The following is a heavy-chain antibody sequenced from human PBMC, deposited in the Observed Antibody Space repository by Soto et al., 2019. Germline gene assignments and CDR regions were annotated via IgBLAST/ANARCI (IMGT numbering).Heavy chain of an antibody. CDR1: GYTFTSYD. CDR3: ARGGAYGDNYYYYYGMDV. CDR2: MNPNSGNT. D-gene: IGHD4-17*01. V-gene: IGHV1-8*01. J-gene: IGHJ6*02. Sequence: ASVKVSCKASGYTFTSYDINWVRQATGQGLEWMGWMNPNSGNTGYAQKFQGRVTMTRNTSISTAYMELSSLRSEGTAVYYCARGGAYGDNYYYYYGMDVWGQGTTVTVSS.